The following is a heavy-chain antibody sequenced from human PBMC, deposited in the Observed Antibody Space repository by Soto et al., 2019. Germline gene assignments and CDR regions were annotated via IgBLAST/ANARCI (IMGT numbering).Heavy chain of an antibody. CDR2: ISYDGSNK. Sequence: GGSLRLSCAASGFTFSSYAMHWVRQAPGKGLEWVAVISYDGSNKYYADSVKGRFTISRDNSKNTLYLQMNSLRAEDTAVYYCAREGQDGEVWFGELLIYYYGMDVWGQGTTVTVSS. V-gene: IGHV3-30-3*01. CDR1: GFTFSSYA. J-gene: IGHJ6*02. D-gene: IGHD3-10*01. CDR3: AREGQDGEVWFGELLIYYYGMDV.